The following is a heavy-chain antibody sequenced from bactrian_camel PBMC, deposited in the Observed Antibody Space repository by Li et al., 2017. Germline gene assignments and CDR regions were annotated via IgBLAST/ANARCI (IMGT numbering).Heavy chain of an antibody. CDR2: IYISGGDT. J-gene: IGHJ4*01. CDR1: GYPYSAGC. D-gene: IGHD7*01. CDR3: AARPRVDGDWFCDNWPAYNN. Sequence: VQAGGSMRLSCTISGYPYSAGCMGWFRQAPGKEREGVAAIYISGGDTYYADSVKGRFTISRDNRNNTVYLQLDGLKPEDTAMYYCAARPRVDGDWFCDNWPAYNNWGQGTQVTVS. V-gene: IGHV3S25*01.